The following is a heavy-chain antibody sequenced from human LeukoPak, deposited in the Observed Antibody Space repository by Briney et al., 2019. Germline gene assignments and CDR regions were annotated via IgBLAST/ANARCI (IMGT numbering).Heavy chain of an antibody. CDR1: GGSISSSY. V-gene: IGHV4-59*01. D-gene: IGHD1-26*01. CDR3: ARGGQWEPLDY. CDR2: VYYSGST. Sequence: PSETLSLTCTVSGGSISSSYWSWIRQPPWKGLEWLGYVYYSGSTNYNPSLKSRVTMSVDTSKSQFSLKLSSVTAADTAVYYCARGGQWEPLDYWGQGTLVTVSS. J-gene: IGHJ4*02.